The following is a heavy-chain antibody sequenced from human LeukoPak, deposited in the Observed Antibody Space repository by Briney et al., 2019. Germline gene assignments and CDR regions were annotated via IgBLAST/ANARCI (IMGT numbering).Heavy chain of an antibody. CDR1: GFTFSNAW. J-gene: IGHJ4*02. V-gene: IGHV3-33*08. CDR3: ARVGSSSSLGFDY. D-gene: IGHD6-6*01. Sequence: PGGSLRLSCAASGFTFSNAWMSWVRQAPGKGLEWVAVIWYDGSNKYCADSVKGRFTISRDNSKNTLYLEMSSLRAEDTAVYYCARVGSSSSLGFDYWGQGTLVTVSS. CDR2: IWYDGSNK.